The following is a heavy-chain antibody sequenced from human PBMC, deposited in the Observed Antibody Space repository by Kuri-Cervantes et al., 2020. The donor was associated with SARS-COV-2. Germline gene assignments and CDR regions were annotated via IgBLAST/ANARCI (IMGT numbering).Heavy chain of an antibody. CDR1: GFTFKTYT. Sequence: GESLKISCVPSGFTFKTYTMTWVRQAPGKALEWVSSISGSGSYIYYADSVKGRFTISRDDAKNSLYLQMNSLRGEDTAVYYCARVAGEGPIYYYYMDVWGKGTTGTVYS. CDR2: ISGSGSYI. CDR3: ARVAGEGPIYYYYMDV. J-gene: IGHJ6*03. V-gene: IGHV3-21*01. D-gene: IGHD1-1*01.